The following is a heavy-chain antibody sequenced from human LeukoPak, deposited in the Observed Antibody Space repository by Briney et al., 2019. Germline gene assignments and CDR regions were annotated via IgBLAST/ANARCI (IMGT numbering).Heavy chain of an antibody. Sequence: GGSLRLSCAASGFTFSSYAMHWVRQAPGKGLEWVSSISRSSSYINYADSLKGRFTISRDNAKNSVYLQMNSLRAEDTAVYYCARVLYDSSGYLFDYWGQGTLVTVSS. J-gene: IGHJ4*02. CDR1: GFTFSSYA. CDR3: ARVLYDSSGYLFDY. D-gene: IGHD3-22*01. CDR2: ISRSSSYI. V-gene: IGHV3-21*01.